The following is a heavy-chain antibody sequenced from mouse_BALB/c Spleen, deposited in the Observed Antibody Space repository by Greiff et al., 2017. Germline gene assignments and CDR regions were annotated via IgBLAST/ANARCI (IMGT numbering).Heavy chain of an antibody. CDR1: GFTFNTYA. V-gene: IGHV10-1*02. J-gene: IGHJ3*01. D-gene: IGHD2-14*01. CDR2: IRSKSNNYAT. Sequence: DVMLVESGGGLVQPKGSLKLSCAASGFTFNTYAMNWVRQAPGKGLEWVARIRSKSNNYATYYADSVKDRFTISRDDSQSMLYLQMNNLKTEDTAMYYCVRERGTYYRYDEGFAYWGQGTLVTVSA. CDR3: VRERGTYYRYDEGFAY.